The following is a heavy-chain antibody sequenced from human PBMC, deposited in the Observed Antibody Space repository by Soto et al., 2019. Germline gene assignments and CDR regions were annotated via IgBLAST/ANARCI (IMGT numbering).Heavy chain of an antibody. J-gene: IGHJ6*02. D-gene: IGHD6-19*01. CDR2: ISYDGSNE. CDR3: AKDLEWLVLRYAMDV. V-gene: IGHV3-30*18. CDR1: GFTFSSYG. Sequence: QVQLVESGGGVVQPGRSLRLSCAASGFTFSSYGMHWVRQAPGKGLEWVALISYDGSNEDYADSVKGRFTISRDNSNKTLYLQMNSLRPEDTAVYYCAKDLEWLVLRYAMDVWGQGTTVTVSS.